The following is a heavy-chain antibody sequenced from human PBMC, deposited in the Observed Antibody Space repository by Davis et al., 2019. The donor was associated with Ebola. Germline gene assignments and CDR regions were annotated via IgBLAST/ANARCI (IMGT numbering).Heavy chain of an antibody. J-gene: IGHJ4*02. CDR2: IKQDGSEK. CDR3: ARELTFSAAGTV. CDR1: GFTFSSYG. V-gene: IGHV3-7*01. Sequence: GESLKISCAASGFTFSSYGMHWVRQAPGKGLEWVANIKQDGSEKYYVDSVKGRFTISRDNAKNSLYLQMNSLRAEDTAVYYCARELTFSAAGTVGGQGTLVTVSS. D-gene: IGHD6-13*01.